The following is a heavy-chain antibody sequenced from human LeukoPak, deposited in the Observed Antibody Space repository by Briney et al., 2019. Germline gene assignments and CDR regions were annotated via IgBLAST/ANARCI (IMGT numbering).Heavy chain of an antibody. CDR1: GFSFSTYA. Sequence: GGSLRLSCAASGFSFSTYAMSWVRQAPGKGLGWVSAISGNAISTYYADSVKGRFTISRDNSKNTVYLQMNSLRAEDTAVYYCARGYDFWSDNPDYWGQGTLVTVSS. D-gene: IGHD3-3*01. V-gene: IGHV3-23*01. CDR2: ISGNAIST. CDR3: ARGYDFWSDNPDY. J-gene: IGHJ4*02.